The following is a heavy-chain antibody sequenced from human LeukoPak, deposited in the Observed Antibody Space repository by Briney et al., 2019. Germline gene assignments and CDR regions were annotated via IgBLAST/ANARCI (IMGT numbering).Heavy chain of an antibody. Sequence: PGGSLRLSCAASGFTFSSYWMNWARQAPGKGLEWVSFTSGDSKVIYYADSVKGRFTISRDNAKNSLFLQMNSLRVDDTAVYYCGRDGGVAYGLDVWGRGTTVTVSS. D-gene: IGHD3-3*01. CDR3: GRDGGVAYGLDV. CDR1: GFTFSSYW. CDR2: TSGDSKVI. V-gene: IGHV3-48*01. J-gene: IGHJ6*02.